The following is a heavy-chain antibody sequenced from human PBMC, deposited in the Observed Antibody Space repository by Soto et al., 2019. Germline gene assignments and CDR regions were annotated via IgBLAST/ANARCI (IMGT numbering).Heavy chain of an antibody. V-gene: IGHV3-73*02. D-gene: IGHD5-18*01. CDR3: TSRRDWTAVDPLDY. CDR2: IRNRTNNYAT. Sequence: EVQLVESGGGLVQPGGSLKLSCAASGFTFSDSAMHWVRQASGKGLEWIGRIRNRTNNYATTFIASVRGRFTISRDASKNTVYLQMNRLRIDDTAVYYCTSRRDWTAVDPLDYWGLGTLVTVSS. J-gene: IGHJ4*02. CDR1: GFTFSDSA.